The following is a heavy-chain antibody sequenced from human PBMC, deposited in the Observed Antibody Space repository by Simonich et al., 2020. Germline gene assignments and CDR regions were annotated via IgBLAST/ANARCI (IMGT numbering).Heavy chain of an antibody. Sequence: QVQLVQSGAEVKKPGASVKVSCKASGYTFPSYGISWVRQAPGQGLEWMGWIRADNGNTNDAQKLQGRVTMTTDTSTSTAYMELRSLRSDDTAVYYCARSTTGTTAFDIWGQGTMVTVSS. CDR2: IRADNGNT. CDR1: GYTFPSYG. D-gene: IGHD1-1*01. CDR3: ARSTTGTTAFDI. J-gene: IGHJ3*02. V-gene: IGHV1-18*01.